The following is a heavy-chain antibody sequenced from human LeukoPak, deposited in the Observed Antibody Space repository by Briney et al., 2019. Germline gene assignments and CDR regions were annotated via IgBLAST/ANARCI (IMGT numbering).Heavy chain of an antibody. Sequence: SETPSLTCTVSGGSISSGGYYWSRIRQHPGKGLEWIGYIYYSGSTYYNPSLKSRVTISVDTSKNQFSLKLSSVTAADTAVYYCARGRSERRLQLPGAFDIWGQGTMVTVSS. CDR1: GGSISSGGYY. J-gene: IGHJ3*02. V-gene: IGHV4-31*03. CDR2: IYYSGST. CDR3: ARGRSERRLQLPGAFDI. D-gene: IGHD5-24*01.